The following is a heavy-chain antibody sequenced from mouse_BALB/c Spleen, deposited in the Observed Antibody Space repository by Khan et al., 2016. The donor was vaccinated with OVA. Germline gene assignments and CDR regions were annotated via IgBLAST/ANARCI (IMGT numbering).Heavy chain of an antibody. D-gene: IGHD1-2*01. J-gene: IGHJ3*01. V-gene: IGHV1-4*01. Sequence: QVQLQESGAELARPGASVKMSCKASGYTFTSYTIHWVKQRPGQGLEWMGYINPTNIYTNYNQKFRDKATLTADKSSSTAYMQLRSMTSEDSAVYYCSKVGPDHCNNGAWLAYWGQGTLVTVSA. CDR3: SKVGPDHCNNGAWLAY. CDR2: INPTNIYT. CDR1: GYTFTSYT.